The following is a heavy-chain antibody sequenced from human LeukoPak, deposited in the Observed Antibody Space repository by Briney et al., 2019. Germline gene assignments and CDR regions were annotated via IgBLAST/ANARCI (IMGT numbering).Heavy chain of an antibody. V-gene: IGHV1-18*01. CDR3: ARAFSSGIAVAGTGYYFDY. Sequence: ASVKVSCKASGYTFTSYGISWVRQAPGQGLEWMGWISAYNGNTNYAQKLQGRVTMTTDTSTSTAYMELGSLRSDDTAVYYCARAFSSGIAVAGTGYYFDYWGQGTLVTVSS. D-gene: IGHD6-19*01. J-gene: IGHJ4*02. CDR2: ISAYNGNT. CDR1: GYTFTSYG.